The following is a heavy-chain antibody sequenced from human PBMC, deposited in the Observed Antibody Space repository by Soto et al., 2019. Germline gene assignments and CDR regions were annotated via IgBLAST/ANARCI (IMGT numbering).Heavy chain of an antibody. CDR2: ISADGYST. J-gene: IGHJ4*02. CDR1: GFIFSTYA. D-gene: IGHD2-15*01. Sequence: GGSLRLSCTPSGFIFSTYAMNWVRQAPGKGLEWVSAISADGYSTYYAASVKGRFTVSRDNSKNTLSLQMDSLRVEDTAVYYCAKIMATSATGYWRQGTLVTVSS. CDR3: AKIMATSATGY. V-gene: IGHV3-23*01.